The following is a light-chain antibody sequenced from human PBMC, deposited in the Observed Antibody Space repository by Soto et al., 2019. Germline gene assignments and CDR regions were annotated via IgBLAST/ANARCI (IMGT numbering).Light chain of an antibody. CDR3: QQRSNWPGT. CDR1: QSVSSN. Sequence: EIVVTQSPATLSISPGERVTLSCMASQSVSSNLAWYQQKRGQAPRLLIYGASTRATGIPARFSGSGSGTEFTLTINSLQSEDFAVYYCQQRSNWPGTFGQGTKVDIK. V-gene: IGKV3D-15*01. J-gene: IGKJ1*01. CDR2: GAS.